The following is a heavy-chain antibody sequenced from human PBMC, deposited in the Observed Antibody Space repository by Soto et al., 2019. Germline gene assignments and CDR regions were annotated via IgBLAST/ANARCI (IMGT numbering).Heavy chain of an antibody. CDR3: ARGGAMGVDY. V-gene: IGHV3-74*01. CDR1: GFTFNTHW. D-gene: IGHD1-26*01. J-gene: IGHJ4*02. CDR2: IYFDGVTT. Sequence: HPGGSLRLSCTASGFTFNTHWMHWVRQAPGKGLVWVSRIYFDGVTTNYADSVKGRLTVSRDNAKNTVYLHVNTLRDEDTAVYYCARGGAMGVDYWGQGTLVTVSS.